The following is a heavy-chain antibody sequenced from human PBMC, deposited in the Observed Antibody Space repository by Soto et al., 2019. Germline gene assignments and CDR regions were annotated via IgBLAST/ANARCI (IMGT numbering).Heavy chain of an antibody. CDR1: GYAFTSDG. Sequence: ASVKVSCKASGYAFTSDGISWVRQAPGQGLEWMGWISAYNGNTNYAQKLQGRVTMTTDTSTSTAYMELRSLRSDDTAVYYCARKRYDFWSGSPGRYMDVWGQGTTVTVSS. D-gene: IGHD3-3*01. V-gene: IGHV1-18*01. CDR3: ARKRYDFWSGSPGRYMDV. J-gene: IGHJ6*02. CDR2: ISAYNGNT.